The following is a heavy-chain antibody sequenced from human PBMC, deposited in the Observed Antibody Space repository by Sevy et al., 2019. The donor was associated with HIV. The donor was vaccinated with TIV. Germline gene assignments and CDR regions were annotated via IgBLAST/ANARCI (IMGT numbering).Heavy chain of an antibody. D-gene: IGHD3-9*01. CDR2: IHASGST. CDR3: ARERGSNILTLGLDF. CDR1: AGSISSDSYF. V-gene: IGHV4-61*02. Sequence: SETLSLTCTVSAGSISSDSYFWNWIRQPAGKGLEWIGRIHASGSTIYNPSLKSRVTMSVDKSKSQFSLRLTSVTAADXAVYFCARERGSNILTLGLDFWGQGSLVTVSS. J-gene: IGHJ4*02.